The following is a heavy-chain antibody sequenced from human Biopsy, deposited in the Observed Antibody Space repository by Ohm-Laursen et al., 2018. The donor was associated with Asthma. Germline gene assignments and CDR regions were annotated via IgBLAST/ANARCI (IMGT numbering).Heavy chain of an antibody. CDR3: AKWDTYYDFWSGYYSRYNYYYYGMDV. V-gene: IGHV3-30*18. J-gene: IGHJ6*02. Sequence: RLSCTASGFTFSSYGMLWVRQAPGKGLEWVAVISYDGSNKYYADSVKGRFTISRDNSKNTLYLQMNSLRAEDTAVYYCAKWDTYYDFWSGYYSRYNYYYYGMDVWGQGTTVTVSS. D-gene: IGHD3-3*01. CDR2: ISYDGSNK. CDR1: GFTFSSYG.